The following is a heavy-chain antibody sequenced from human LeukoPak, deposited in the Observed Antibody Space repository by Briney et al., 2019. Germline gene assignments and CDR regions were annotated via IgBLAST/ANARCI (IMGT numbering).Heavy chain of an antibody. D-gene: IGHD3-10*01. J-gene: IGHJ4*02. V-gene: IGHV3-30*03. CDR1: GFTFSSYG. CDR2: ISYDGSNK. CDR3: ARDVWFGDSFFDY. Sequence: GRSLRLSCAASGFTFSSYGMHWVRQAPGKGLEWVAVISYDGSNKYYADSVKGRFTISRDNSKNTLYLQMNSLRAEDTAVYYCARDVWFGDSFFDYWGQGTLVTVSS.